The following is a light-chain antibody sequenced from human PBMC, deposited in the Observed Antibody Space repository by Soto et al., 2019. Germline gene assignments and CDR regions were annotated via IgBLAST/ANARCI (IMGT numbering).Light chain of an antibody. CDR2: AAS. V-gene: IGKV3D-15*01. J-gene: IGKJ2*01. CDR1: QSVRND. CDR3: QQYHDWPPST. Sequence: IVMTQSPATLSASLRERVTLSCTASQSVRNDLAWYQQKPCQAPRLLIYAASARETGVPDRFSGSGSRTGFTLIITSLQSDNFGVYYCQQYHDWPPSTFGQGTNLEI.